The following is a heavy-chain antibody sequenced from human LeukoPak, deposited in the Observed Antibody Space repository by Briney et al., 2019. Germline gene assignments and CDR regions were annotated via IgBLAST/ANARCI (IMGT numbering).Heavy chain of an antibody. CDR1: GFTFSSYS. CDR2: ISSSSSYI. V-gene: IGHV3-21*01. J-gene: IGHJ4*02. Sequence: GGSLRLSCAASGFTFSSYSRNWVRQAPGKGLEWVSSISSSSSYIYYADSVKGRFTISRDNAKNSLYLQMNSLRAEDTAVYYCAREPSSGWYDYWGQGTLVTVSS. D-gene: IGHD6-19*01. CDR3: AREPSSGWYDY.